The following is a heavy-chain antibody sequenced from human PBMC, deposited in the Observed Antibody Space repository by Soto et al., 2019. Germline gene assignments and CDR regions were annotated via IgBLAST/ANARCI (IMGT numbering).Heavy chain of an antibody. J-gene: IGHJ3*02. CDR2: IIPIFGTA. Sequence: AASVKVPCKASGGTFSSYSISWVRQAPGQGLEWMGGIIPIFGTANYAQKFQGRVTITADKSTSTAYMELSSLRSEDTAVYYCARIQLRYFDWFGAFDIWGQGTMVTVSS. V-gene: IGHV1-69*06. CDR1: GGTFSSYS. CDR3: ARIQLRYFDWFGAFDI. D-gene: IGHD3-9*01.